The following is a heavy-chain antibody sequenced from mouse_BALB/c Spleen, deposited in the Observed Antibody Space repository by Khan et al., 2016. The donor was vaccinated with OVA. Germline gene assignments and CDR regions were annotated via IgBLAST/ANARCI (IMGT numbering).Heavy chain of an antibody. CDR2: IYPGTGCT. D-gene: IGHD2-13*01. CDR1: GFIFTSYW. J-gene: IGHJ3*01. Sequence: QVQPQQSGGDPVRPGALVKLSFKTSGFIFTSYWIHWVKQRSGQGLEWIARIYPGTGCTYYNEKFKGKATLTADKSSSTAYMQLSSLKSEDSSVYPCARGSGYGDWFTYWGQGTLVTVSA. V-gene: IGHV1S132*01. CDR3: ARGSGYGDWFTY.